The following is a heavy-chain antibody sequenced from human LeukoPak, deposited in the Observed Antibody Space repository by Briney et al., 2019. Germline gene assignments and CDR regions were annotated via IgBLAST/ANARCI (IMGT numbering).Heavy chain of an antibody. D-gene: IGHD5-24*01. CDR1: GYTFTSYY. CDR2: INPSGGST. J-gene: IGHJ6*02. Sequence: ASVNVSCKASGYTFTSYYMHLVRQAPGQGLEWMGIINPSGGSTSYAQKFQGRVTMTRDTSTSTVYMELSSLRSEDTAVYYCAREMATIVKDYYYYGMDVWGQGTTVTVSS. V-gene: IGHV1-46*01. CDR3: AREMATIVKDYYYYGMDV.